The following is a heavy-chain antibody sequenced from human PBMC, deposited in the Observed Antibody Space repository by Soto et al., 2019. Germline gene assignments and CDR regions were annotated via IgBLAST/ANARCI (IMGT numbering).Heavy chain of an antibody. V-gene: IGHV1-69*06. D-gene: IGHD3-10*01. CDR1: GGTFSSYA. J-gene: IGHJ6*02. CDR3: ARGGITMVRGAPPCPMDV. CDR2: IIPIFGTA. Sequence: QVQLVQSGAEVKKPGSSVKVSCKASGGTFSSYAISWVRQAPGQGLEWMGGIIPIFGTANYAQKFQGRVTITAEKSTSTAYMELSSLRSGDTAVYYCARGGITMVRGAPPCPMDVWGQGTTVTVSS.